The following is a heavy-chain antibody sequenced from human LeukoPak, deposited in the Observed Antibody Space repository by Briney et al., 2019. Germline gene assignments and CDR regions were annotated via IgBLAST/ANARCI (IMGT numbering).Heavy chain of an antibody. Sequence: ASVKVSCKPSGYTFTNYYIHWVRRAPGQGLEWMGKINPSGGSTSYPQKLQGRVTMTRDTSTTTVYMELSTLRSEDTAIYYCARGYCSGGGCSVLDAFAGWGQGTMVTVSS. J-gene: IGHJ3*01. D-gene: IGHD2-15*01. CDR2: INPSGGST. CDR3: ARGYCSGGGCSVLDAFAG. V-gene: IGHV1-46*01. CDR1: GYTFTNYY.